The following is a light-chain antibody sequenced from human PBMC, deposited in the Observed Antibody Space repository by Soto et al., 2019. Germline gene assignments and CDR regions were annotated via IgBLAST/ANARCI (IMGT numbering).Light chain of an antibody. Sequence: EVVMTQSPATLSVSPGERATISCRASQSVSINLAWFQQRPGQAPRLIIHGASTRATGIPARFSGSGSGTEFTLTISSLQSEDLAVYYCQQYNDWPRTFGGGTKVDVK. CDR3: QQYNDWPRT. CDR2: GAS. J-gene: IGKJ4*01. CDR1: QSVSIN. V-gene: IGKV3-15*01.